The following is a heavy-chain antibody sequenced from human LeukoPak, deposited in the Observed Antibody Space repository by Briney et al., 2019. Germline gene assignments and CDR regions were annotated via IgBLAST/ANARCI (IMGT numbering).Heavy chain of an antibody. Sequence: PGRSLRLSCAASGFTFDDYAMHWVRQAPGKGLVWVSRINTDGSDITYADSVKGRFTISRDNARNTLYLQMNSLRAEDTAVYYCARDTLEYSYGLENYYFDYWGQGTLVTVSS. J-gene: IGHJ4*02. CDR3: ARDTLEYSYGLENYYFDY. V-gene: IGHV3-74*03. CDR2: INTDGSDI. CDR1: GFTFDDYA. D-gene: IGHD5-18*01.